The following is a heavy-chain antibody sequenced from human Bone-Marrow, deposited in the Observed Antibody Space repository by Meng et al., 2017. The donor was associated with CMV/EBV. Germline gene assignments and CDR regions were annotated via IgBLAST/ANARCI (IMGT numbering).Heavy chain of an antibody. CDR1: GFTFSSYS. D-gene: IGHD3-3*01. CDR2: ISSSSSYI. Sequence: GGSLRLSCAASGFTFSSYSMNWVRQAPGKGLEWVSSISSSSSYIYYADSVKGQFTISRDNAKNSLYLQMNSLRAEDTAVYYCARGNYDFWSGYDYYYYGMDVWGQGTTVTVSS. V-gene: IGHV3-21*01. J-gene: IGHJ6*02. CDR3: ARGNYDFWSGYDYYYYGMDV.